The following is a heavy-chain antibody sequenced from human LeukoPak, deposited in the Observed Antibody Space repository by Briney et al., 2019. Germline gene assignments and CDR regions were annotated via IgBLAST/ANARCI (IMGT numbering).Heavy chain of an antibody. CDR2: TYYRSKWYN. CDR3: ARAMGLAAAGHRAFDF. Sequence: SQTLSLTCVISGDCVSSNSVAWSWIRQSPSRGLEWLGRTYYRSKWYNDYAVSVKSRITINPDTSKNQFSLQLNSVTPEDTAVYYCARAMGLAAAGHRAFDFWGQGTLVTVSS. J-gene: IGHJ4*02. CDR1: GDCVSSNSVA. V-gene: IGHV6-1*01. D-gene: IGHD6-13*01.